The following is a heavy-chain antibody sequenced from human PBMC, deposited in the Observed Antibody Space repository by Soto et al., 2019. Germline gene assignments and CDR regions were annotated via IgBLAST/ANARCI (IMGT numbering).Heavy chain of an antibody. CDR3: AKVDSGLGGWGAFDI. D-gene: IGHD3-16*01. CDR1: GFTFSSYA. V-gene: IGHV3-23*01. CDR2: ISGSGGST. Sequence: GGSLRLSCAASGFTFSSYAMSWVRQAPGKGLEWVSAISGSGGSTYYADSVKGRFTISRDNSKNTLYLQTNSLRAEDTALYYCAKVDSGLGGWGAFDIWGQGTMVTVSS. J-gene: IGHJ3*02.